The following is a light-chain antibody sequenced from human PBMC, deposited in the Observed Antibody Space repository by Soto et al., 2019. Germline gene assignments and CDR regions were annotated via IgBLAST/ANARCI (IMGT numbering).Light chain of an antibody. CDR1: SSNIGAGYN. V-gene: IGLV1-40*01. CDR3: NSYGSSKSGEL. CDR2: GDS. J-gene: IGLJ2*01. Sequence: QSVLTQPPSVSGAPGQWVTISCTGSSSNIGAGYNVHWYQQVPGTAPKLLIYGDSNRPSGVPDRFSGSKSGTSASLAITGLQAEDESDYYCNSYGSSKSGELFGGGTKLTVL.